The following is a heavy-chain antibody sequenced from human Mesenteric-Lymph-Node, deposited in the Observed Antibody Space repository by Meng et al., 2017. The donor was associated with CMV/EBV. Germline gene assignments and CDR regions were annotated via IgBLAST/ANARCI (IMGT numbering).Heavy chain of an antibody. D-gene: IGHD1-7*01. CDR3: AKILPGGVGTPY. CDR1: GFTFSIYA. J-gene: IGHJ4*02. V-gene: IGHV3-23*01. Sequence: ESLKISCAASGFTFSIYAMSWVRQAPEKGLEWVSSISASGADTYYADSVKGRFTISRDNSKNTLSVQMNSLRAEDTAVYYCAKILPGGVGTPYWGQGTLVTVSS. CDR2: ISASGADT.